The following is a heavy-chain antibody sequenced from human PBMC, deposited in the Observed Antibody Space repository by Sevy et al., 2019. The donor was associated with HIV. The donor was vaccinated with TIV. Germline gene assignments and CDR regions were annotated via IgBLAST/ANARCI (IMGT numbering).Heavy chain of an antibody. J-gene: IGHJ5*02. CDR2: ISPVFGSA. Sequence: ASVKVSCKASGGTFSSYGITWVRQAPGQRLEWMGEISPVFGSANYGQTFQGRVTMTADQSTSTAYMELSSLRSDDTAVYYCARGGGLSPHHWLDPWGQGTLVTVSS. D-gene: IGHD3-16*01. V-gene: IGHV1-69*13. CDR1: GGTFSSYG. CDR3: ARGGGLSPHHWLDP.